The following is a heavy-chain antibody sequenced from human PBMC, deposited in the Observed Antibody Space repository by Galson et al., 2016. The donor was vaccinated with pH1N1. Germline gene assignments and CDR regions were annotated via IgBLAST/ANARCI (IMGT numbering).Heavy chain of an antibody. D-gene: IGHD2-21*02. CDR3: ARHRGGGGGDSYYFDY. J-gene: IGHJ4*02. V-gene: IGHV5-51*03. CDR1: GCDFSNYW. CDR2: IYPGDSDT. Sequence: QSGAEVKKPGESLKISCTGSGCDFSNYWIGWVRQMPGKGLEWMGIIYPGDSDTRYSPSFQGQVTISADKSIDTAFLQWNSLKASDTAMYYCARHRGGGGGDSYYFDYWGQGALVTVSS.